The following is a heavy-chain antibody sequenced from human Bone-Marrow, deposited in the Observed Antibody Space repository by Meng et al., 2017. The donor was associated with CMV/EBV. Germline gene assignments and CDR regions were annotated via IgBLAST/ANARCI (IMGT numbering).Heavy chain of an antibody. CDR3: ARDLPHYSLDY. D-gene: IGHD4-11*01. Sequence: GGSLRLSCADSGFTFSSYSMNWVRQAPGKGLEWVSSISSSSSYIYYADSVKGRFTISRDNAKNSLYLQINSLRAEDTAVYYCARDLPHYSLDYWGQGTLVTVSS. CDR1: GFTFSSYS. V-gene: IGHV3-21*01. J-gene: IGHJ4*02. CDR2: ISSSSSYI.